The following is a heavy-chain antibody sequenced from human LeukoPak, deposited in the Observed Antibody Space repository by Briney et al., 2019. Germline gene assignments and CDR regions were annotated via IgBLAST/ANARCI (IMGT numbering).Heavy chain of an antibody. CDR3: ARFGYGGDFDY. CDR1: GYTFTGYY. J-gene: IGHJ4*02. V-gene: IGHV1-2*02. Sequence: GASVKVSCKASGYTFTGYYMHWVRQAPGQGREWMGWMNSNSGGTNYAQKFLGRVTMTRDTSISTAYMELSRLRSDDTAVYFCARFGYGGDFDYWGQGTLVTVSS. CDR2: MNSNSGGT. D-gene: IGHD3-10*01.